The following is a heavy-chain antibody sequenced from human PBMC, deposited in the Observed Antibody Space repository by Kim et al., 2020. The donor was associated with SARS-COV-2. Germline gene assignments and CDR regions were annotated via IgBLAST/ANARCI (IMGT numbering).Heavy chain of an antibody. Sequence: YYNPSLKSRVTISPDTSKNQFSLNLTSVTAADTAVYYCARAYSSYYNPFDYWGQGTLVTVSS. V-gene: IGHV4-31*02. CDR3: ARAYSSYYNPFDY. J-gene: IGHJ4*02. D-gene: IGHD3-10*01.